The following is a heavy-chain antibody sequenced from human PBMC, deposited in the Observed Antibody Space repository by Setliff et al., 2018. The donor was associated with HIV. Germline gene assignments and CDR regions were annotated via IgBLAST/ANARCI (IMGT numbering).Heavy chain of an antibody. D-gene: IGHD3-9*01. CDR2: IFYTGST. Sequence: PSETLSLTCSVSGDSIMSNTYYWGWIRQPPGKGPEWIASIFYTGSTFYTSSLKSRVRISMDKPKNQFSLELTSVTTEDTAVFYCARQTRNRYDVLTGYSVLWGQGILVTVSS. CDR1: GDSIMSNTYY. V-gene: IGHV4-39*01. J-gene: IGHJ4*02. CDR3: ARQTRNRYDVLTGYSVL.